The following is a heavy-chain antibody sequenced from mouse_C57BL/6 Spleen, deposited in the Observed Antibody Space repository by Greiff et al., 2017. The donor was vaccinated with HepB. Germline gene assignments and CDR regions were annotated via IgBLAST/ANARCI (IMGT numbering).Heavy chain of an antibody. CDR1: GFTFSSYG. J-gene: IGHJ4*01. CDR2: ISSGGSYT. V-gene: IGHV5-6*01. CDR3: ARHQMAPYAMDY. Sequence: EVQRVESGGDLVKPGGSLKLSCAASGFTFSSYGMSWVRQTPDKRLEWVATISSGGSYTYYPASVKGRFTISRDNAKNTLYLQMSSLKSEDTAMYYCARHQMAPYAMDYWGQGTSVTVSS.